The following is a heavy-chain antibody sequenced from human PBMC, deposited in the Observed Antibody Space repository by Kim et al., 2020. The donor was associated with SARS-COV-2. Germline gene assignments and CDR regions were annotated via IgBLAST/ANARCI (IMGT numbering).Heavy chain of an antibody. D-gene: IGHD4-17*01. Sequence: YAESVEGRFTIPRDNSKNTLDMQMNSLRAGDTAVYYCAKDAVSYYGMDVWGQGTTVTVSS. J-gene: IGHJ6*02. V-gene: IGHV3-23*03. CDR3: AKDAVSYYGMDV.